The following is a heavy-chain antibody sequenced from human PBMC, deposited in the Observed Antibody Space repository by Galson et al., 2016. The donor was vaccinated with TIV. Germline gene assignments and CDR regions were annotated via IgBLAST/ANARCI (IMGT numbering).Heavy chain of an antibody. CDR2: VSSVCSDT. Sequence: QSLVDLKMPGESLRVCFLVSGSRFRLCWLGWGGRVGGCGLVWLGVVSSVCSDTRYSPSFQGQVTISVDKSISTAYLQWSGLKASDTAIYYCTKCRGAAGIHDAFDMTSQGTMVTVSS. CDR1: GSRFRLCW. CDR3: TKCRGAAGIHDAFDM. D-gene: IGHD6-13*01. J-gene: IGHJ3*02. V-gene: IGHV5-51*01.